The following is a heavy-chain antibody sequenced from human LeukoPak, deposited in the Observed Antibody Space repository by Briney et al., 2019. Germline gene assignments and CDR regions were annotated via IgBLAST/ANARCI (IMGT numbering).Heavy chain of an antibody. CDR1: GFSLSTPGVD. CDR3: AHTDKWNHGGFDY. CDR2: IFWNDDK. Sequence: SGPTLVNPTQTLTLTCTFSGFSLSTPGVDVGWIRQPPGKALEWLAVIFWNDDKRYSSSLRTRLTITKDTSKNQVVLTVTNMGPVDTATYFCAHTDKWNHGGFDYWGQGTLVIVSS. J-gene: IGHJ4*02. D-gene: IGHD1-20*01. V-gene: IGHV2-5*01.